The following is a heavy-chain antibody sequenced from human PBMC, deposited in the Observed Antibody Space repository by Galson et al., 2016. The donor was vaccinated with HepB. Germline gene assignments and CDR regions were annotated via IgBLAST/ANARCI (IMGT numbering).Heavy chain of an antibody. J-gene: IGHJ4*02. CDR2: IGYNSNAI. Sequence: SLRLSCAASGFSFDDYGMHWVRQAPGKGLEWVSGIGYNSNAIGYGDSAKGRFTVSRDNTKNSLFLQMNSLTPEDTALYYCAKGLLRFYDWLSPIDYWGQGTLVTVSS. CDR1: GFSFDDYG. D-gene: IGHD3-3*01. CDR3: AKGLLRFYDWLSPIDY. V-gene: IGHV3-9*01.